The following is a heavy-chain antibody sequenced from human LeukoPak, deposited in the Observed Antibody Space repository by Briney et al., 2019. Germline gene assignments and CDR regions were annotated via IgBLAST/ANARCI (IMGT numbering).Heavy chain of an antibody. J-gene: IGHJ6*02. V-gene: IGHV4-31*03. D-gene: IGHD3-3*01. Sequence: SSETLSLTCTVSGGSISSGGYYWGWIRQHPGKGLEWIGYIYYSGSTYYNPSLKSRVTISVDTSKNQFSLKLSSVTAADTAVYYCARALITIFGVDSAIPYSGMDVWGQGTTVTVSS. CDR1: GGSISSGGYY. CDR2: IYYSGST. CDR3: ARALITIFGVDSAIPYSGMDV.